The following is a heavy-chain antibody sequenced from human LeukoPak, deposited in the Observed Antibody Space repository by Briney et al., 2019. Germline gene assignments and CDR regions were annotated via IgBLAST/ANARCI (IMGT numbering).Heavy chain of an antibody. V-gene: IGHV4-59*01. J-gene: IGHJ3*02. CDR2: IYYSGST. D-gene: IGHD2-8*01. CDR1: GGSISSYY. CDR3: ARGPLMRAFDI. Sequence: PSETLSLTCTVSGGSISSYYWSWIRQPAGKGLEWIGYIYYSGSTNYNPSLKSRVTISVDTSKNQFSLKLSSVTAADTAVYYCARGPLMRAFDIWGQGTMVTVSS.